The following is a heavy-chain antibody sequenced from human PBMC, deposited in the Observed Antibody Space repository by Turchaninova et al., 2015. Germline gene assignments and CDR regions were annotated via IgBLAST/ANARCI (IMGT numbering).Heavy chain of an antibody. V-gene: IGHV3-48*03. CDR1: GFTFSSYE. CDR2: NSSSGSTI. D-gene: IGHD3-10*01. J-gene: IGHJ6*02. CDR3: ARLSRGGLSYYYYGMDV. Sequence: EVKLVESGGGLVQRGGSLRLSCAASGFTFSSYEIDWVRQAPGKGLGWVSYNSSSGSTIYYADSVKGRFTISRDNAKNSLYLQMNSLRAEDTAVYYCARLSRGGLSYYYYGMDVWGQGTTVTVSS.